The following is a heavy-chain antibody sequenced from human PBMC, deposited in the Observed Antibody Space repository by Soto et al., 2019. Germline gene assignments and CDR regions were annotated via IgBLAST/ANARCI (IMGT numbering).Heavy chain of an antibody. CDR1: GGSFRGYY. V-gene: IGHV4-34*01. Sequence: LAILSFTCAVYGGSFRGYYWSWIRQPPGKGLEWIGEINHSGSTNYNPSLKSRVTISVDTSKNQFSLKLSSVTAADTAVYYCASSRRGDLLVGYSNNGSKKKWFDPGGQGTRVNVSS. D-gene: IGHD5-18*01. J-gene: IGHJ5*02. CDR2: INHSGST. CDR3: ASSRRGDLLVGYSNNGSKKKWFDP.